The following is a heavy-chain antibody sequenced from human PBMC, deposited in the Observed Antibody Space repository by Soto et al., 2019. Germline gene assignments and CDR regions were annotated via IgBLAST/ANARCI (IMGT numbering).Heavy chain of an antibody. D-gene: IGHD2-15*01. CDR1: GGSISSGGYS. V-gene: IGHV4-30-2*01. CDR2: VYQSGGT. CDR3: VRGGIYCSAPTRYSGAQYKWFDP. J-gene: IGHJ5*02. Sequence: SETLSLTCAVSGGSISSGGYSWSWIRQPPGKALEYIGYVYQSGGTSYNPSLTSRATISLDTSKNNFYLKVFSVTAADTAVYYCVRGGIYCSAPTRYSGAQYKWFDPGGPGILVTVSS.